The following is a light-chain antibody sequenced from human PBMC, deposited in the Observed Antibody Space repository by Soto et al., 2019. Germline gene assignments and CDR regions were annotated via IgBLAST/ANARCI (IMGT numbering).Light chain of an antibody. CDR3: QQYGSSLT. CDR1: QRISNY. V-gene: IGKV1-39*01. Sequence: DNQMNQSASSVSASVGDRVTITCRASQRISNYLNWYQQKPGKAPKLLIYAASSLQSGVPSRFSGSGSGTDFTLTISRLEPEDFAVYCCQQYGSSLTFGGGTKVDIK. J-gene: IGKJ4*01. CDR2: AAS.